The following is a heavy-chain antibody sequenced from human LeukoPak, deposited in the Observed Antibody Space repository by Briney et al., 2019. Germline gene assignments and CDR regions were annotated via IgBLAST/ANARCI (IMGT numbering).Heavy chain of an antibody. CDR2: ISGSGGST. CDR1: GFTFSSYA. CDR3: AKGRRYYYYYYMDV. D-gene: IGHD2-15*01. J-gene: IGHJ6*03. V-gene: IGHV3-23*01. Sequence: GGSLRLSCAASGFTFSSYAMSWVRQAPGKGLEWVSGISGSGGSTYYADSVEGRFTISRDNSKNTLYLQMNSLRAEDTAIYYCAKGRRYYYYYYMDVWAKGPRSPSP.